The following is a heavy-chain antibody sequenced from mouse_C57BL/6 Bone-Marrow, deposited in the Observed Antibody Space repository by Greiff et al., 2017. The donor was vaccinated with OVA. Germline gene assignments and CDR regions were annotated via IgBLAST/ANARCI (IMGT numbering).Heavy chain of an antibody. Sequence: EVKLMESGPGMVKPSQSLSLTCTVTGYSITSGYDWHWIRHFPGNQLEWMGYISYSGSTNYNPSLKSRISITHDTSKNHFFLKLNSVTTEDTATYYCARGCYGPWGQGTSVTVSS. J-gene: IGHJ4*01. D-gene: IGHD1-1*02. CDR2: ISYSGST. CDR1: GYSITSGYD. V-gene: IGHV3-1*01. CDR3: ARGCYGP.